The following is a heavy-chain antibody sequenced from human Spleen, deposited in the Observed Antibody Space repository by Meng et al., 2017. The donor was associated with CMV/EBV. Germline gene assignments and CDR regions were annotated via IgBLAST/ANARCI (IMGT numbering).Heavy chain of an antibody. V-gene: IGHV4-59*01. D-gene: IGHD6-19*01. CDR2: IYDSGRT. CDR1: GGSIDSYY. Sequence: TCTVSGGSIDSYYWSWIRQPPGKGLEWIGYIYDSGRTNYSPSLKSRVAISVDTSRNHFSLTLNSVVAADTAVYYCARARGYSSGFLVWGQGTLVTVSS. J-gene: IGHJ4*02. CDR3: ARARGYSSGFLV.